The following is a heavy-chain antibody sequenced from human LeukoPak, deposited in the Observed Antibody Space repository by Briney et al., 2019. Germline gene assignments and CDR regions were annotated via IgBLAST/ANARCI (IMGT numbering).Heavy chain of an antibody. CDR1: GASVSSDNYY. D-gene: IGHD6-19*01. J-gene: IGHJ4*02. Sequence: PSETLSLTCTVSGASVSSDNYYWSWIRQPPGKGLEWIGYIYYSGSANYNPSLKSRVTISVDTSKNQFSLKLSSVTAADTAVYYCARGRGGWYYDYFDYWGQGTLVTVSS. V-gene: IGHV4-61*01. CDR3: ARGRGGWYYDYFDY. CDR2: IYYSGSA.